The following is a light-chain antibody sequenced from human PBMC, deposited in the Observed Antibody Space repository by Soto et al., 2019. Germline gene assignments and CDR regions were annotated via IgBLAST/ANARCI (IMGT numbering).Light chain of an antibody. J-gene: IGLJ2*01. CDR3: QAWDSSTHLV. CDR2: QDS. V-gene: IGLV3-1*01. Sequence: SYELTQPPSVSVSPGQTASITCSGDKLGDKYACWYQQKPGQSPVLVIYQDSKRPSGIPERFSGSNSGNTATLTISGTQAMNGANYYCQAWDSSTHLVFGGGTKL. CDR1: KLGDKY.